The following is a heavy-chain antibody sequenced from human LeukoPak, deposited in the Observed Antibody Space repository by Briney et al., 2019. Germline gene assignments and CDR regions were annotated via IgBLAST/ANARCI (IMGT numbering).Heavy chain of an antibody. CDR3: ARVGGTNYYYYGMDV. Sequence: SETLSLTCTVSGDSISSGNFYWGWIRQPPGKELQWIGSIYYNGITHYNPSLESRVTISADTSTNEFSLKLRSVTAADTAMYYCARVGGTNYYYYGMDVWGQGTTVTVSS. D-gene: IGHD1-26*01. CDR2: IYYNGIT. V-gene: IGHV4-39*01. J-gene: IGHJ6*02. CDR1: GDSISSGNFY.